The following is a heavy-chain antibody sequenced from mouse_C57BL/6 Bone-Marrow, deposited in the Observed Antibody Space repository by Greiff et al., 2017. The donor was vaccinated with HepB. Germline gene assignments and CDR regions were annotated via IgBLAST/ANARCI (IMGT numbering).Heavy chain of an antibody. Sequence: QVQLKESGPGLVQPSQCLSITCTASGFSFTSYGVHWVRQSPGKGLEWLGVICRGGSTDYNAAFMSRLSITKDNSKSQVFFKMNSLQADDTAIYYCAKKRGYAMDYWGQGTSVTVSS. CDR2: ICRGGST. J-gene: IGHJ4*01. CDR1: GFSFTSYG. CDR3: AKKRGYAMDY. V-gene: IGHV2-5*01.